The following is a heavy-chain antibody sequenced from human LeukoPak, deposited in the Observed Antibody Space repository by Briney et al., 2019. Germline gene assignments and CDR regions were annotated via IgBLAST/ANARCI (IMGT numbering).Heavy chain of an antibody. CDR2: INPSTDGT. CDR3: ARDRLTMIRGATWIH. Sequence: GASVKVSCKASGYTFTGYYIHWVRQAPGQGLEWMGWINPSTDGTYYAQKFQGRVSMTRDTSINTAYMELNRLRSDDTAVYFCARDRLTMIRGATWIHWGQGTLVTVSS. V-gene: IGHV1-2*02. CDR1: GYTFTGYY. J-gene: IGHJ4*02. D-gene: IGHD3-10*01.